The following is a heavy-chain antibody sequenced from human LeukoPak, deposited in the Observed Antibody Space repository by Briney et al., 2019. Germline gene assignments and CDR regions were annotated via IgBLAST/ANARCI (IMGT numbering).Heavy chain of an antibody. CDR3: ARAALGTAMPRFDY. CDR2: INHSGST. V-gene: IGHV4-34*01. Sequence: SETLSLTCAVYGGSFSGYYWSWIRQSPGKGLEWIGEINHSGSTNYNPSLKSRVTISADTSKNQMSLKLSSVTAADAAVYYCARAALGTAMPRFDYWGQGTLVTVSS. CDR1: GGSFSGYY. J-gene: IGHJ4*02. D-gene: IGHD5-18*01.